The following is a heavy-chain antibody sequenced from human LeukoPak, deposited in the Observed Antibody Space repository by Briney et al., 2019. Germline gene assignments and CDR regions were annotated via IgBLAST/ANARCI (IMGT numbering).Heavy chain of an antibody. CDR3: ARRDYYDRSGSQHWAGGFDC. V-gene: IGHV4-39*07. CDR2: INHSGST. D-gene: IGHD3-22*01. CDR1: GVSVSSGSYY. J-gene: IGHJ4*02. Sequence: SETLSLTCTVSGVSVSSGSYYWSWIRQPPGKGLEWIGEINHSGSTNSNPSLESRVTISVDTSKNQFSLKLSSVTAADTAVYYCARRDYYDRSGSQHWAGGFDCWGQGTLVTVSS.